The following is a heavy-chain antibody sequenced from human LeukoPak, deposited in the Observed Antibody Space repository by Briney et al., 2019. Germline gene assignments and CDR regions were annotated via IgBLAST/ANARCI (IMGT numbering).Heavy chain of an antibody. D-gene: IGHD3-3*01. Sequence: SGTLSLTCTVSGGSISSYYWSWLRQPAGKGLEWIGRIYTSGSTNYNPSLKSRVTMSVDTSKNQFSLKLSSVTAADTAVYYCAREIADYDFWSGYSANYYYGMDVWGQGTTVTVSS. CDR1: GGSISSYY. J-gene: IGHJ6*02. CDR3: AREIADYDFWSGYSANYYYGMDV. V-gene: IGHV4-4*07. CDR2: IYTSGST.